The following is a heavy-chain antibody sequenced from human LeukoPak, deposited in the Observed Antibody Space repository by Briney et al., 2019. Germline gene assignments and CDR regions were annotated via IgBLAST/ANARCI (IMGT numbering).Heavy chain of an antibody. V-gene: IGHV4-34*01. J-gene: IGHJ6*02. Sequence: SETLSLTCAVYGGSFSGYYWSWIRQPPGKGLEWIGEINHSGSTNYNPSLKSRVTISVDTSKNQFSLKLSSVTAADTAVYYCARGRGGSSWYSYYGMDLWGQGTTVTVSS. D-gene: IGHD6-13*01. CDR2: INHSGST. CDR1: GGSFSGYY. CDR3: ARGRGGSSWYSYYGMDL.